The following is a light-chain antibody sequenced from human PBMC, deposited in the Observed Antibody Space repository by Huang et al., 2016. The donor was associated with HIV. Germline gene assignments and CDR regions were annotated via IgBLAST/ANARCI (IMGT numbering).Light chain of an antibody. CDR1: QNIGDN. CDR3: QQFNNWPPRFT. Sequence: EIVMTQSPATLSVSPGERATLSCRASQNIGDNLTWYQHNPGQAPRLLIYGASTRATGIPPRFSGSGSGTEVTLTISGLESEDFAVYYCQQFNNWPPRFTFGPGTTVDVK. V-gene: IGKV3-15*01. CDR2: GAS. J-gene: IGKJ3*01.